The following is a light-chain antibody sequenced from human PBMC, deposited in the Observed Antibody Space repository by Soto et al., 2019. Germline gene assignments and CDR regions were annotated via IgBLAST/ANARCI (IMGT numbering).Light chain of an antibody. Sequence: EIVLTQSPATLSLSPGERATLSCRASQSVTKYLAWYRQKPGQAPRLLIYDASSRATGIPARFSGSGSGTDFTLTISSLEPEDFAIYYCQQRYNWPPTFCQGTKVEVK. V-gene: IGKV3-11*01. CDR2: DAS. CDR3: QQRYNWPPT. J-gene: IGKJ1*01. CDR1: QSVTKY.